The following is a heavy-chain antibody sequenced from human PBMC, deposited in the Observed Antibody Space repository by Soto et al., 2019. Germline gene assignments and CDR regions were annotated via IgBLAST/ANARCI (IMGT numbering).Heavy chain of an antibody. J-gene: IGHJ6*02. CDR2: IRGFSPYT. Sequence: GGSLRLSCISSGFTFRTYTMNWVRQAPGKGLEWVSGIRGFSPYTFYAESVKGRFTISRDNAKNSLDLQMDSLRAEGTAVYYCARDRGYDAHDYYYNAMDVWGQGTTVTV. CDR1: GFTFRTYT. D-gene: IGHD3-10*01. V-gene: IGHV3-21*01. CDR3: ARDRGYDAHDYYYNAMDV.